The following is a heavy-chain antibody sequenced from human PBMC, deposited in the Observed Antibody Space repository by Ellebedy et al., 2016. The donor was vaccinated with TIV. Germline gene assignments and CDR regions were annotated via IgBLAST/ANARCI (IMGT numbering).Heavy chain of an antibody. CDR2: IYSNGGT. CDR3: VKGAWLDF. J-gene: IGHJ4*02. Sequence: GESLKISXAASEFSVISNYMSWVRQAPGKGLEWVSVIYSNGGTDYADSVKGRFTISKDNSKNTLYLQMNSLRAEDTARYYCVKGAWLDFWGQGALVTVSS. CDR1: EFSVISNY. V-gene: IGHV3-53*01.